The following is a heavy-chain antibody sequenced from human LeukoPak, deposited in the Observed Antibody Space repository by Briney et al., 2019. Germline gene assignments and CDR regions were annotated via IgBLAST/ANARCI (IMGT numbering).Heavy chain of an antibody. J-gene: IGHJ6*02. CDR2: INHSGST. CDR1: GGSFSGYY. V-gene: IGHV4-34*01. CDR3: ARAIVVVPAGSEDYYYYGMDV. D-gene: IGHD2-2*01. Sequence: SETLSLTCAVYGGSFSGYYWSWIRQPPGKGLEWIGEINHSGSTNYIPSLKSRVTISVDTSKNQFSLKLSSVTAADTAVYYCARAIVVVPAGSEDYYYYGMDVWGQGTTVTVSS.